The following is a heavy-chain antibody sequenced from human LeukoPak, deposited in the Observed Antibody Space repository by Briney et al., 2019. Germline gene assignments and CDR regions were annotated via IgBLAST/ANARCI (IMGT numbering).Heavy chain of an antibody. J-gene: IGHJ4*02. V-gene: IGHV3-21*01. CDR1: GFTFSSYS. CDR2: ISSSSSYI. D-gene: IGHD4-11*01. Sequence: GGSLRLSCAASGFTFSSYSMNWVRQAPGKGLGWVSSISSSSSYIYYADSVKGRFTISRDNAKNSLYLQMNSLRAEDTAVYYCARVGEDYSNYPSYYFDYWGQGTLVTVSS. CDR3: ARVGEDYSNYPSYYFDY.